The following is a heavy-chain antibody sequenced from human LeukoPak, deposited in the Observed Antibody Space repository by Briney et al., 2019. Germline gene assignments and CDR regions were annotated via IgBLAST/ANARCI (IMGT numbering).Heavy chain of an antibody. CDR3: AHAGITMARGVISDWFDP. J-gene: IGHJ5*02. Sequence: ESGPTLVKPTQTLTLTCTFSGFSLSTSGVGVGWIRQPSGKALEWLALIYWDDDKRSSPSLKSRLTITKDTSKNQVVLTMTNMDPVDTATYYCAHAGITMARGVISDWFDPWGQGTLVTVSS. CDR2: IYWDDDK. V-gene: IGHV2-5*02. CDR1: GFSLSTSGVG. D-gene: IGHD3-10*01.